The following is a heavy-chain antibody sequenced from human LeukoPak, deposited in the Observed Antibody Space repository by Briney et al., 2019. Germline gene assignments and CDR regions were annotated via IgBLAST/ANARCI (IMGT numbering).Heavy chain of an antibody. CDR2: ISGDGSMT. Sequence: GGSLRLSCAVSGFTFRSYWIHWVRQAPGEGLVWVSRISGDGSMTNYADSVKGRFTISRDNAKNTVYLQMNSLRAEDTAVYYCARYSSSSGGASHYLDYWGQGTLVTVSS. D-gene: IGHD6-6*01. CDR1: GFTFRSYW. J-gene: IGHJ4*02. CDR3: ARYSSSSGGASHYLDY. V-gene: IGHV3-74*01.